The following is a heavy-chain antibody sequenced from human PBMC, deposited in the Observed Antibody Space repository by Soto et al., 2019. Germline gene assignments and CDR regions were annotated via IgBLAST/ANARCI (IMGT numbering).Heavy chain of an antibody. CDR3: AREENCSDGICYSEYFQR. J-gene: IGHJ1*01. V-gene: IGHV1-46*01. D-gene: IGHD2-15*01. Sequence: RASVKVSCKASGYIFTAYSMHWVRQAPGQGLEWMGVVNPSGGSTNYAQKFQDRITMTRDTSTSTVYMDLSSLTSEDTAVYYCAREENCSDGICYSEYFQRWGQGTLVTVSS. CDR2: VNPSGGST. CDR1: GYIFTAYS.